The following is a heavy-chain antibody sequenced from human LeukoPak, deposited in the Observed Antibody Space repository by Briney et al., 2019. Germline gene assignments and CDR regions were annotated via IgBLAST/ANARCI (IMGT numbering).Heavy chain of an antibody. D-gene: IGHD3-22*01. V-gene: IGHV1-18*01. J-gene: IGHJ4*02. CDR2: ISAYNGNT. CDR1: VYTFISYG. Sequence: ASVKVSCKASVYTFISYGISWVRQAPGQEVEWMGWISAYNGNTNYAQKLQGRVTITTDTSTSTAYMELRSLRSDDTDVYYCARDRWRHLEDYYDSSGYYYNYWGQGTLVAVSS. CDR3: ARDRWRHLEDYYDSSGYYYNY.